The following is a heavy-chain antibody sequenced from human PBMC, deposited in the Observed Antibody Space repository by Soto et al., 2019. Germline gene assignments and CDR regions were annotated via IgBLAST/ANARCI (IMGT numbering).Heavy chain of an antibody. CDR1: GFTFSSYA. D-gene: IGHD1-26*01. CDR2: ISGSGGST. J-gene: IGHJ5*02. Sequence: EVQLLESGGGLVQPGGSLRLSCAASGFTFSSYAMSWVRQAPGKGLEWVSAISGSGGSTNYADSVKGRFTISRDNSKNTLVLQMDRLRAEDTAVNYRSEDGLELTRGFDPWGQGTLVTVSS. V-gene: IGHV3-23*01. CDR3: SEDGLELTRGFDP.